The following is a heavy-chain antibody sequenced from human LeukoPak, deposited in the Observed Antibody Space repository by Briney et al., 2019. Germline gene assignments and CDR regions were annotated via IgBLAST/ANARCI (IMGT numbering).Heavy chain of an antibody. CDR3: VRESGSGSQIDY. CDR1: GFTFGNYW. V-gene: IGHV3-74*01. J-gene: IGHJ4*02. Sequence: GGSLRLSCAASGFTFGNYWMHWVRQGPGKGLVWVSRIKSDARSTTYADSVKGRFTISRDNRKNTLYLQTDSLRVEDTAVYYCVRESGSGSQIDYWGQGALVTVSS. D-gene: IGHD3-10*01. CDR2: IKSDARST.